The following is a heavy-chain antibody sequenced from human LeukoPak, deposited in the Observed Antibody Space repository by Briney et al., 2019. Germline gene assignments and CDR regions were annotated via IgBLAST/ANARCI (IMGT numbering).Heavy chain of an antibody. V-gene: IGHV1-18*01. Sequence: GASVKVSCKASGYTFTSYAIAWVRQAPGQGLEWMGWVSPHSGNTDLAQNVQGRVTMTTDTSTSTAYMELRSLRSDDTAIYFCARRGRYRGMDNLIRYYYLDYWGQGTLVTVSS. D-gene: IGHD3-10*01. J-gene: IGHJ4*02. CDR2: VSPHSGNT. CDR1: GYTFTSYA. CDR3: ARRGRYRGMDNLIRYYYLDY.